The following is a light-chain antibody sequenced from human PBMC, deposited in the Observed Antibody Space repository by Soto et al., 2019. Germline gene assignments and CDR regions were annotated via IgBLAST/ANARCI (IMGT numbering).Light chain of an antibody. CDR2: GAS. CDR3: QEYDKSPMYT. Sequence: IVLTQSPGTLSLSPGERATLSCRASQSVSSYLAWYQQKPGQAPRLLLYGASSRATGIPDRFSGSGSGTDFTLTISRLEPEDFAVYYCQEYDKSPMYTFGQGTKLEIK. J-gene: IGKJ2*01. V-gene: IGKV3-20*01. CDR1: QSVSSY.